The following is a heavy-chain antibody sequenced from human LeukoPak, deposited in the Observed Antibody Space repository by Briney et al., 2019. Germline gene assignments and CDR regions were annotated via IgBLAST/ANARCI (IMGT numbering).Heavy chain of an antibody. CDR2: IKQDGSEK. V-gene: IGHV3-7*01. CDR1: GFTFSSYW. CDR3: ARDLSSSTSCYSY. Sequence: GGPLRLSCAASGFTFSSYWMSWVRQAPGKGLEWEANIKQDGSEKYYVDSVEGRFTISRDNAKNSLYLQMNSLRAEDTAVYYCARDLSSSTSCYSYWGQGTLVTVSS. D-gene: IGHD2-2*01. J-gene: IGHJ4*02.